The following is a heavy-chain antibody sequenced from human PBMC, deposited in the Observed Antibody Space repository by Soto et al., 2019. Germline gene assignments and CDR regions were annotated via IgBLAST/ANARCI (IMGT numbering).Heavy chain of an antibody. V-gene: IGHV3-30*18. J-gene: IGHJ4*02. CDR1: GFTFRTYG. D-gene: IGHD3-16*01. CDR3: AKDRGGGGSPSDG. Sequence: QVHLVESGGGVVQPGRSLRLSCAASGFTFRTYGMHWVRQAPGKGLEWLAVISYDGSRENYADSVKGRFTISRDNSKKMWFRKMNSLRPEDTAVYYCAKDRGGGGSPSDGWGQGTQVTVSS. CDR2: ISYDGSRE.